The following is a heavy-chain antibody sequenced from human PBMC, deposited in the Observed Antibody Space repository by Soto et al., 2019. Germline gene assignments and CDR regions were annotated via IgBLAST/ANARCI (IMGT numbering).Heavy chain of an antibody. CDR1: GFTFSSYS. Sequence: WGSLRLSCAASGFTFSSYSMNWVRQAPGKGLEWVSSISSSSSYIYYADSVKGRFTISRDNAKNSLYLQMNSLRAEDTAVYYCARDLGIAVAGGMDVWGQGTTVTVSS. D-gene: IGHD6-19*01. CDR3: ARDLGIAVAGGMDV. CDR2: ISSSSSYI. V-gene: IGHV3-21*01. J-gene: IGHJ6*02.